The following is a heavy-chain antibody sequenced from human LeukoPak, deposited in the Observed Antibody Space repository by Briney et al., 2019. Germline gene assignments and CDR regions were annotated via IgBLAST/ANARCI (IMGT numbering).Heavy chain of an antibody. J-gene: IGHJ5*02. D-gene: IGHD1-7*01. CDR2: ISGSSGYI. CDR1: GFTFSTYS. V-gene: IGHV3-21*01. Sequence: GGSLRLSCAASGFTFSTYSMNSVRQAPGKGLDWVSSISGSSGYIYYADSVKGRFTISRDNAKNSLYLQMNSLKAEATAVYYCARDTWGTTRIGWFDPWGQGTLVTVSS. CDR3: ARDTWGTTRIGWFDP.